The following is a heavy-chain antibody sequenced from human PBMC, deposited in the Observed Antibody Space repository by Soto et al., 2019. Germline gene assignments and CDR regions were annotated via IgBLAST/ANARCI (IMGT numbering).Heavy chain of an antibody. CDR1: GFTFSDYA. D-gene: IGHD3-16*01. V-gene: IGHV3-23*01. CDR2: ISATGGNI. Sequence: GSLRLSCVASGFTFSDYAMTWVRQAPGKGLEWVATISATGGNIEYTDSLKGRFTISRDNSKNTLYLQLNGLTSDDTAVHYCAKVAGGLGYFDLWGRGTLVTVSS. CDR3: AKVAGGLGYFDL. J-gene: IGHJ2*01.